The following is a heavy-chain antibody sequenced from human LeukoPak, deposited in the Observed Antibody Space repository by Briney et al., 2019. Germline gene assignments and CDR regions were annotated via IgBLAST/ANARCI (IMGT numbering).Heavy chain of an antibody. CDR2: ISVYNGNT. J-gene: IGHJ4*02. D-gene: IGHD5-12*01. V-gene: IGHV1-18*01. Sequence: ASVKVSCKASGYTFTNFGISWVRQAPGQGLELMGWISVYNGNTNYAQKFQGRVTMTTDTSTSTAYMELRSLRSDDTAVYYCARVTYTGSWYLDYWGQGTLVTVSS. CDR1: GYTFTNFG. CDR3: ARVTYTGSWYLDY.